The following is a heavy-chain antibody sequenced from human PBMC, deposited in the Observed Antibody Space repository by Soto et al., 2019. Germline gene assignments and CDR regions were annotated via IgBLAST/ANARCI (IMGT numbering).Heavy chain of an antibody. V-gene: IGHV3-21*06. CDR3: ARESEDLTSNFDY. CDR1: GFIFTRYS. CDR2: ISSTTNYI. Sequence: VGSLRLSCAASGFIFTRYSMNWVRQAPGNGLEWVSSISSTTNYIYYGDSMKGRFTISRDNAKNSLYLEMNSLRAEDTAVYYCARESEDLTSNFDYWGQGTLVTVSS. J-gene: IGHJ4*02.